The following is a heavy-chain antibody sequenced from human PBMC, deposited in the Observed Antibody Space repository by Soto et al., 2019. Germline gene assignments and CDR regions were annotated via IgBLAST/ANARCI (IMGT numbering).Heavy chain of an antibody. V-gene: IGHV4-34*01. D-gene: IGHD6-19*01. J-gene: IGHJ6*02. CDR2: INHSGST. Sequence: SETLSLTCAVYGGSFSGYYWSWIRQPPGKGLEWIGEINHSGSTNYNPSLKSRVTISVDTSKNQFSLKLSSVTAADTAVYYCARGSPQSSGSSSYYYYGMDVWGQGTTVTVSS. CDR1: GGSFSGYY. CDR3: ARGSPQSSGSSSYYYYGMDV.